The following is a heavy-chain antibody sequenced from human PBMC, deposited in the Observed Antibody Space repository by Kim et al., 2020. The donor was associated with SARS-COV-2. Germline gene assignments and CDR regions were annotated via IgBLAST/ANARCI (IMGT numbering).Heavy chain of an antibody. J-gene: IGHJ3*02. CDR2: ISYDGSNK. CDR1: GFTFSSYG. V-gene: IGHV3-30*03. CDR3: ARSASGSYFGAFDI. Sequence: GGSLRLSCAASGFTFSSYGMHWVRQAPGKGLEWVAVISYDGSNKYYADSVKGRFTISRDNSKNTLYLQMNSLRAEDTAVYYCARSASGSYFGAFDIWGQG. D-gene: IGHD1-26*01.